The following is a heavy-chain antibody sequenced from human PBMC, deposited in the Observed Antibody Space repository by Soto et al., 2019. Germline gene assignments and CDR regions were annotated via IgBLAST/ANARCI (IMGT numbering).Heavy chain of an antibody. Sequence: GGSLRLSCAASGFTFRSYGIHWVRQAPGKGLEWVALIWFDGSKKYYVDSVKGRFAVSRDNSKNTLYLQMNSLRVEDTAVYYCARDRLVPYGYGMDVWGQGTTVTVSS. CDR3: ARDRLVPYGYGMDV. J-gene: IGHJ6*02. CDR1: GFTFRSYG. D-gene: IGHD2-2*01. CDR2: IWFDGSKK. V-gene: IGHV3-33*01.